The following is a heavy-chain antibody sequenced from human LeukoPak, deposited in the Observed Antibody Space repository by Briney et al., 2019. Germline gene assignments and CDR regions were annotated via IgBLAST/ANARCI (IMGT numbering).Heavy chain of an antibody. D-gene: IGHD5-18*01. V-gene: IGHV3-23*01. CDR1: GFTFSSYA. Sequence: GRSLRLSCAASGFTFSSYAMHWVRQAPGKGLEWVSAISGSGGSTYYADSVKGRFTISRDNSKNTLYLQMNSLRAEDTAVYYCARIEDVTRGYNHAYYFDYWGQGTLVTVSS. CDR2: ISGSGGST. J-gene: IGHJ4*02. CDR3: ARIEDVTRGYNHAYYFDY.